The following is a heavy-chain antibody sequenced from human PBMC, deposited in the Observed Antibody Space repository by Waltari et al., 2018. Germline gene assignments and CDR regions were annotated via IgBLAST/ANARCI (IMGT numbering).Heavy chain of an antibody. J-gene: IGHJ4*02. V-gene: IGHV4-38-2*02. CDR3: ATDRRIAYGYYFDF. CDR2: IYHSGST. D-gene: IGHD4-17*01. CDR1: GYSISSGYY. Sequence: QVQLQESGPGLVKPSEPLSLPCAVSGYSISSGYYWGWIRQPPGKGLEWIGSIYHSGSTYYNPSLKSRVTISVDTSKNQFSLKLSSVTAADTAVYYCATDRRIAYGYYFDFWGQGILVTVSS.